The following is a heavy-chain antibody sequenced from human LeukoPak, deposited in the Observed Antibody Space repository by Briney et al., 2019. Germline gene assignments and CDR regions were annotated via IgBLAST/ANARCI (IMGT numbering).Heavy chain of an antibody. CDR1: GGTFSSYA. V-gene: IGHV1-69*04. D-gene: IGHD6-13*01. Sequence: GSSVKVSCKASGGTFSSYAISWVRQAPGQGLEWMGRIIPILGIANYAQKFQGRVTITADKSTSTAYMELSSLRSEDTAVYYCARGVSYSSSWHPFDYWGQGTLVTVSS. J-gene: IGHJ4*02. CDR3: ARGVSYSSSWHPFDY. CDR2: IIPILGIA.